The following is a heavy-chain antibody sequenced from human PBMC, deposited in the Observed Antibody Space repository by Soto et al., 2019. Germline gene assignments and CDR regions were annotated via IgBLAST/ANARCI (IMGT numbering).Heavy chain of an antibody. D-gene: IGHD3-3*01. Sequence: PSETLSLTCTVSGDSISGYYWSWIRQAPGKGLEWIGYTYYTGRTDYNPSLKSRVTMSVDTSKNKFSLKLSSVTAADTAVYYCARWSNDFWSGYYPGAFDIWGQGTMVTVSS. CDR3: ARWSNDFWSGYYPGAFDI. CDR2: TYYTGRT. J-gene: IGHJ3*02. CDR1: GDSISGYY. V-gene: IGHV4-59*01.